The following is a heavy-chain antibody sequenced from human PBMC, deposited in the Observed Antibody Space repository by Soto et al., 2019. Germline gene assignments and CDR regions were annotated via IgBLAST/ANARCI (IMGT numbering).Heavy chain of an antibody. Sequence: PSETLSLTCTVSGASINTHYWSWIRQSPGKGLEWIGQVFYSGSTNYNPSLKSRVTISIDTSTKQFSLKLTSVTAADTAVYYCARSLMVPVDYFYYWGQGTLVTVSS. CDR2: VFYSGST. D-gene: IGHD3-10*01. CDR3: ARSLMVPVDYFYY. V-gene: IGHV4-59*11. CDR1: GASINTHY. J-gene: IGHJ4*02.